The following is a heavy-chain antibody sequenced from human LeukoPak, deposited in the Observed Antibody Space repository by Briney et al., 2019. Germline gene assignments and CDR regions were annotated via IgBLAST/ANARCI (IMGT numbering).Heavy chain of an antibody. CDR1: GGSFSGYY. D-gene: IGHD4-23*01. CDR2: INHSGST. Sequence: SETLSLTCAVYGGSFSGYYWSWIRQPPGKGLEWIGEINHSGSTYYNPSLKSRVTISVDRSKNQFSLKLSSVTAADTAVYYCARARYDYGGNSGGGYFDYWGQGTLVTVSS. V-gene: IGHV4-34*01. CDR3: ARARYDYGGNSGGGYFDY. J-gene: IGHJ4*02.